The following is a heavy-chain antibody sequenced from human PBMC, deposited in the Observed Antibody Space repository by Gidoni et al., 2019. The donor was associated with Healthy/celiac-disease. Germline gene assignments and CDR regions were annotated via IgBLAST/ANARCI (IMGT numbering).Heavy chain of an antibody. CDR1: GGTFSSYA. J-gene: IGHJ5*02. CDR3: ARAGHYYGSGTKFAP. Sequence: QVQLVQSDAEVKKPGSSVKVSCKASGGTFSSYAIIWVRQAPGHGLEWLGGIIPISGTANYAQLFQGRVTITADESTSTASMELSSLRSEVTAVYYCARAGHYYGSGTKFAPWGQGTLVTVS. D-gene: IGHD3-10*01. CDR2: IIPISGTA. V-gene: IGHV1-69*01.